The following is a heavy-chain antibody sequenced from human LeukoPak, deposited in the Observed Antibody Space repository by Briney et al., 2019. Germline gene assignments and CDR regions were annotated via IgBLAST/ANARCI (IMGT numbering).Heavy chain of an antibody. CDR3: ARHRSRGIRLDY. Sequence: GGSLRLSCAASGFTFSSYSMNLVRQAPGKGLEWVSSISSSSSYIYYADSVKGRFTISRDNAKNSLYLQMNSLRAEDTAVYYCARHRSRGIRLDYWGQGTLVTVSS. D-gene: IGHD3-16*01. CDR2: ISSSSSYI. J-gene: IGHJ4*02. V-gene: IGHV3-21*01. CDR1: GFTFSSYS.